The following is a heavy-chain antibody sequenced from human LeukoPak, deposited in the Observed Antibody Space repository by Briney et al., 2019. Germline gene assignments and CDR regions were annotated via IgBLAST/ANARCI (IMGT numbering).Heavy chain of an antibody. CDR2: TSRSGGTT. J-gene: IGHJ4*02. Sequence: GGSLRLSCAASGFTFTSYAMSWVRQAPGKGLEWVSTTSRSGGTTYYADSVKGRFTISRDNSKNTLYLQMNSLRAEDTAVYYCAKGVYDSSGYTYYFDYWGQGTLVTVSS. CDR1: GFTFTSYA. V-gene: IGHV3-23*01. CDR3: AKGVYDSSGYTYYFDY. D-gene: IGHD3-22*01.